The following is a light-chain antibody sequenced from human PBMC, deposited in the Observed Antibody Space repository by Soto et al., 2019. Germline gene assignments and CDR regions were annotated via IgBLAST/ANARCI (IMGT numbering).Light chain of an antibody. Sequence: QSVLTQPASVSGSPGQSITISFTGTSSDVGGYNYVSWYQQHPGKAPKLMIYDVSNRPSGVSNRFSGSKSGNTASLTISGLQAEDEADYYCSSYTSRSTVVFGGGTKVTVL. CDR1: SSDVGGYNY. CDR3: SSYTSRSTVV. J-gene: IGLJ2*01. V-gene: IGLV2-14*01. CDR2: DVS.